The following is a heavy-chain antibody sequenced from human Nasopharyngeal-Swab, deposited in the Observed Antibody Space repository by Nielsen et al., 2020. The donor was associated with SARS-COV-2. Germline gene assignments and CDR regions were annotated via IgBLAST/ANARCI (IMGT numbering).Heavy chain of an antibody. D-gene: IGHD2-2*01. J-gene: IGHJ5*02. Sequence: GGSLRLSCAASGFTFSSYPMSWVRQAPGKGLEWVSVTEIGGTTHYADSVKGRFSISRDSSTNTLYLQMNNVRAEDTAVYYCARDLGGGYCTTTNCPGSWGQGTLVTVSS. CDR2: TEIGGTT. V-gene: IGHV3-53*01. CDR3: ARDLGGGYCTTTNCPGS. CDR1: GFTFSSYP.